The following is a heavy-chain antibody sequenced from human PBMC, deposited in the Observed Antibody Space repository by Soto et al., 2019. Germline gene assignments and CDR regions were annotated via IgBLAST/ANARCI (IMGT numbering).Heavy chain of an antibody. J-gene: IGHJ6*03. CDR2: ISSSSSYI. CDR3: ARAPSVAGSTEDYYYYYMDV. V-gene: IGHV3-21*01. CDR1: GFTFSSYS. Sequence: GGSLRLSCAASGFTFSSYSMNWVRQAPGKGLEWVSSISSSSSYIYYADSVKGRFTISRDNAKNSLYLQMNSLRAEDTAVYYCARAPSVAGSTEDYYYYYMDVWGKGTTVTVSS. D-gene: IGHD6-19*01.